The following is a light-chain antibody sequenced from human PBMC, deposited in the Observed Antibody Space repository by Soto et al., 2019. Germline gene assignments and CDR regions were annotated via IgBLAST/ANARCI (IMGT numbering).Light chain of an antibody. Sequence: DVVMTQSPLSLPVTLGQPASISCRSGQTLVASDGNTYLIWFHQRPGQSPRRLFYKISNRDSGVPDRFSGSGSGTDFTLKISRVEAEDVGVYYCMQGTHWPWTFGQGTKVEIK. CDR2: KIS. J-gene: IGKJ1*01. V-gene: IGKV2-30*01. CDR3: MQGTHWPWT. CDR1: QTLVASDGNTY.